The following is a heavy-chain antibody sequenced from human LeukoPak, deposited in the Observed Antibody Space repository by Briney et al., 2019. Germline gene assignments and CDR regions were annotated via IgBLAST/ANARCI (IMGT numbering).Heavy chain of an antibody. Sequence: PGGSLRLSCAASGFTFSSYEMNWVRQAPGKGLEWVSYISSSGSTIYYADSVKGRFTISRDNAKNSLYLQMNSLRAEDTAVYYCARASSLYGSGSYGWGYFDYWGQGTLVTVSS. CDR1: GFTFSSYE. V-gene: IGHV3-48*03. CDR2: ISSSGSTI. D-gene: IGHD3-10*01. CDR3: ARASSLYGSGSYGWGYFDY. J-gene: IGHJ4*02.